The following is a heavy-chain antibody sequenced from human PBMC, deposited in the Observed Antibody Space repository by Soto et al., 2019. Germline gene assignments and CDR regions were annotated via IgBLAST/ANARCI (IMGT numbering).Heavy chain of an antibody. Sequence: SETLSLTCAVYFGSFSGYYGSWIRQPPGKGLEWIGEINHSGSTNYNPSHKSRVTISVDTSKNQFSLKLSSVTAADTAVYYCAIGPNWNLNYWGQGSLVTVS. J-gene: IGHJ4*02. D-gene: IGHD1-1*01. CDR1: FGSFSGYY. CDR2: INHSGST. CDR3: AIGPNWNLNY. V-gene: IGHV4-34*01.